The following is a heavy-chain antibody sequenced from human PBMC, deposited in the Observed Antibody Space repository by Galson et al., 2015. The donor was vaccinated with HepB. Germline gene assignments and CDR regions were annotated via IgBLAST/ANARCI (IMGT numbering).Heavy chain of an antibody. J-gene: IGHJ4*02. CDR1: GFSFSDYS. V-gene: IGHV3-11*01. CDR3: GRSGPGDYGGRIDC. CDR2: VSYISGDI. Sequence: SLRLSCAASGFSFSDYSMSWVRQAPGKGLEWISFVSYISGDIDYADSVKGRFTLSRDIATSTLYLHMNSLRPEDTAMYYCGRSGPGDYGGRIDCWGQGTLLTVSS. D-gene: IGHD4-17*01.